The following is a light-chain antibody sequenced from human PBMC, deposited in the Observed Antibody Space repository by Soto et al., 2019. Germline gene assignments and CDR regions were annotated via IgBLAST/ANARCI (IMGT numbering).Light chain of an antibody. CDR2: GAS. V-gene: IGKV3-15*01. CDR3: QQYNNWPLT. CDR1: QSVSSN. J-gene: IGKJ4*01. Sequence: EIVMTQSPATLSVSPGERATLSCRASQSVSSNLAWYQQRPGQAPRLLFYGASTRATGIPARFSGSGSGTEFTPTISSLQSEDFAVYYCQQYNNWPLTFGGGTKVEIK.